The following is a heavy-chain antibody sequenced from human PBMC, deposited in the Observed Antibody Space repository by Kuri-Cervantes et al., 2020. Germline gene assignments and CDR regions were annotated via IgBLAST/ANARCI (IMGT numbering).Heavy chain of an antibody. V-gene: IGHV3-30*18. D-gene: IGHD6-13*01. CDR2: ISYDGSNK. CDR1: GFTFSSYG. J-gene: IGHJ6*02. Sequence: GGSPRFCCAASGFTFSSYGMHWVRQAPGKGLEWVTVISYDGSNKYYADSVKARFTISRDNSKNTLYLHMNSLRAEDTALYYCAKEQYPGTDYYGMDVWGQGTTVTVSS. CDR3: AKEQYPGTDYYGMDV.